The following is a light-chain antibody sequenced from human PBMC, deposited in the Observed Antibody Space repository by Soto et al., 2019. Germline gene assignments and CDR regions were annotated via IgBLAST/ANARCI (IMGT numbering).Light chain of an antibody. Sequence: QLVLTQSPSASGTPGQRVTISCSGSSSNIGPNFVYWYQQFPGMAPKLLMYRTDQRPSGVPDRFAGSKSGTSASLTISGLRPEDEADYYCATWDDSLSGAVFGGGTQLTVL. CDR1: SSNIGPNF. V-gene: IGLV1-47*01. CDR3: ATWDDSLSGAV. J-gene: IGLJ7*01. CDR2: RTD.